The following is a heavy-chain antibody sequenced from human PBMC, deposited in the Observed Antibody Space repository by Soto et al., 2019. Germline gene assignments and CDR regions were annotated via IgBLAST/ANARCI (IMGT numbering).Heavy chain of an antibody. J-gene: IGHJ4*02. CDR2: IYHSGST. Sequence: QVQLQESGPGLVKPSGTLSLTCAVSGGSISSSNWWSWVRQPPGKGLEWIGEIYHSGSTNYNPSLNSRVTISVDKSKNQFSLKLSSVTAADTAVYYCARDSSALRRSLAYFDYWGQVTLVTVSS. CDR3: ARDSSALRRSLAYFDY. D-gene: IGHD6-6*01. CDR1: GGSISSSNW. V-gene: IGHV4-4*02.